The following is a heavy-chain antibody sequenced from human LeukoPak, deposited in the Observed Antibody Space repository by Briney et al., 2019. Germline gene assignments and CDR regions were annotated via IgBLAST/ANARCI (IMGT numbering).Heavy chain of an antibody. Sequence: GGSLRLSCAVSGFTVSSNYVSWVRHAPGKGLEWVSIIYSGGTTYYADSVKGRFTISRDNSKNTVYLQMNSLRAEDTAVFYCARVTTDAFDIWGPGTMVTVSS. CDR3: ARVTTDAFDI. V-gene: IGHV3-66*01. CDR2: IYSGGTT. J-gene: IGHJ3*02. CDR1: GFTVSSNY. D-gene: IGHD4-11*01.